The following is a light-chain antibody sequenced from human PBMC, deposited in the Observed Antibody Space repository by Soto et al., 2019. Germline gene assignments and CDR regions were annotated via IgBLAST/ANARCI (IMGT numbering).Light chain of an antibody. Sequence: DIQMTQSPSSLSASVGDRVTITCRASQSISSYLNWYQQKPGKAPKLLIYAASSLQSGVPSRFSGSGAGTAFTLSISSLQPEDFATDYFQQSDSTPQTFGQGTKVEIK. J-gene: IGKJ1*01. CDR3: QQSDSTPQT. CDR1: QSISSY. CDR2: AAS. V-gene: IGKV1-39*01.